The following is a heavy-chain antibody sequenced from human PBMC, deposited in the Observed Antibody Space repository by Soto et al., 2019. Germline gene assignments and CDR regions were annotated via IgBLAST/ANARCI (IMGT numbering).Heavy chain of an antibody. CDR3: AHSLIPNWGSRGAFDY. Sequence: QITLKESGPTLVKPTQTLTLTCTFSGFSLSTSGVGVGWIRQPPGKALEWLALIYWDDDKRYSPSLKSRLTITKDTSKAQVVHTMTNMDPVDTATYYCAHSLIPNWGSRGAFDYGGQGTLVSVSS. D-gene: IGHD7-27*01. CDR1: GFSLSTSGVG. V-gene: IGHV2-5*02. J-gene: IGHJ4*02. CDR2: IYWDDDK.